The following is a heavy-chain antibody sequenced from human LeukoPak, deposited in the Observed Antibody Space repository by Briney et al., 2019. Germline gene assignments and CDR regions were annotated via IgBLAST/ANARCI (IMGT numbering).Heavy chain of an antibody. CDR1: GYTFTSYD. J-gene: IGHJ4*02. CDR2: MNPNSGNT. D-gene: IGHD1-26*01. Sequence: GASVKVSCKASGYTFTSYDINWVRQATGQGLEWMGWMNPNSGNTGYAQKFQGRVTMTRSTSINTAYMELNSLTSEDTAVYYCARSSVGARRRIDYWGQGTHVTVSS. V-gene: IGHV1-8*01. CDR3: ARSSVGARRRIDY.